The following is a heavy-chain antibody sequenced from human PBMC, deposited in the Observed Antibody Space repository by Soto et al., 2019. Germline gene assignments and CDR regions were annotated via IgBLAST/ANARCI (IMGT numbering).Heavy chain of an antibody. CDR1: TFSSYA. CDR3: ARVVYYDSSGYYGRGVTLDY. Sequence: TFSSYAISWVRQAPGQGLEWMGGIIPIFGTANYAQKFQGRVTITADESTSTAYMELSSLRSEDTAVYYCARVVYYDSSGYYGRGVTLDYWGQGTLVTVSS. V-gene: IGHV1-69*01. J-gene: IGHJ4*02. CDR2: IIPIFGTA. D-gene: IGHD3-22*01.